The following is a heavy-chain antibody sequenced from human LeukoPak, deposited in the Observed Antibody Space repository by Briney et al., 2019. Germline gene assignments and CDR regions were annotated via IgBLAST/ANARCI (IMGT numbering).Heavy chain of an antibody. V-gene: IGHV3-9*01. Sequence: GKSLRLSCAASGFTFDDYAMHWVRQAPGKGLEWVSGITWNSDNIGYAASVKGRFTISRDNAKNSLYLQMNSLRAEDTAVYYCAELGITMIGGVWGKGTTVTISS. D-gene: IGHD3-10*02. CDR1: GFTFDDYA. J-gene: IGHJ6*04. CDR2: ITWNSDNI. CDR3: AELGITMIGGV.